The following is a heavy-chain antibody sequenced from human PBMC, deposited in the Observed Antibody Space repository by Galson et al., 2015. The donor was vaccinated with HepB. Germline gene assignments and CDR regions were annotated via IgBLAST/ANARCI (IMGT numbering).Heavy chain of an antibody. Sequence: SLRLSCAASGFTFSNYGMHWVRQAPGKGLEWVAFISYDGNNKNYADSVKGRFTISRDNSKSTLYLQMNSLRTEDMAVYYCAREVDWNSFDYWGQGTLVTVSS. CDR3: AREVDWNSFDY. D-gene: IGHD1-7*01. J-gene: IGHJ4*02. CDR2: ISYDGNNK. V-gene: IGHV3-30-3*01. CDR1: GFTFSNYG.